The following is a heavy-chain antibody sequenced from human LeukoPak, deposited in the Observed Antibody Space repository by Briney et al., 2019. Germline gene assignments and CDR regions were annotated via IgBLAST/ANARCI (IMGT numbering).Heavy chain of an antibody. CDR2: IHISGTT. V-gene: IGHV4-59*01. CDR1: GGSISIYY. J-gene: IGHJ4*02. Sequence: SETLSLTCTVSGGSISIYYWSWIRQPPGKGLEWIGYIHISGTTNYNPSLKSRVTMSVDTSKNQLSMKLSSVTAADTAVYYCARGSDFGDCWGQGTLVTVSS. D-gene: IGHD4-17*01. CDR3: ARGSDFGDC.